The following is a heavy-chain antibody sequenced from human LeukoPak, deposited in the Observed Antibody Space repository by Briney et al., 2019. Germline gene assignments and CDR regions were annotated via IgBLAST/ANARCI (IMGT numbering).Heavy chain of an antibody. D-gene: IGHD4-23*01. J-gene: IGHJ5*02. CDR3: ASYGGNIWFDP. CDR2: IYTSGST. CDR1: GGSISSGSYY. V-gene: IGHV4-61*02. Sequence: SETLSLTCTVSGGSISSGSYYWSWIRQPAGKGLEWIGRIYTSGSTNYNPSLKSRVTISVDTSKNQFSLKLSSVTAADTAVYYCASYGGNIWFDPWGQGTLVTVSS.